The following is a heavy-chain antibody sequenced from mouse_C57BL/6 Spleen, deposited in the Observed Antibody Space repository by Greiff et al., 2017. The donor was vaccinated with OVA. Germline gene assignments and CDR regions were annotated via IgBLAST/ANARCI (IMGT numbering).Heavy chain of an antibody. J-gene: IGHJ4*01. CDR3: TATVLSKSHMITLYALDY. V-gene: IGHV14-4*01. D-gene: IGHD2-4*01. Sequence: VQLQQSGAELVRPGASVKLSCTASGFNIKDDYMHWVKQRPEQGLEWIGWIDPENGDTEYASKFQGKATITADPSSNTAYLQLSSLTSEVTAVYYCTATVLSKSHMITLYALDYWGQGTSVTVSS. CDR2: IDPENGDT. CDR1: GFNIKDDY.